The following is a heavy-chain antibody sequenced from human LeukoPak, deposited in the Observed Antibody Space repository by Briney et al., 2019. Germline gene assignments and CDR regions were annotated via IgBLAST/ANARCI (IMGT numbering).Heavy chain of an antibody. J-gene: IGHJ4*02. D-gene: IGHD6-19*01. CDR3: AKGSVEQWPLDY. Sequence: PGASVKVSCKVSGYTLTELSMHWVRQAPGKGLEWMGGFDPEDGETIYAQKFQGRVTMTEDTSTDTAYMELSSLRAEDTAVYYCAKGSVEQWPLDYWGQGTLVTVSS. CDR2: FDPEDGET. V-gene: IGHV1-24*01. CDR1: GYTLTELS.